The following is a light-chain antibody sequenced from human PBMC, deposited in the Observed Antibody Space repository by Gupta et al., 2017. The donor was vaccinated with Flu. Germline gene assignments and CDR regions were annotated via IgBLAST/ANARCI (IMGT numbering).Light chain of an antibody. CDR3: QQLNSYPLT. CDR2: AAS. CDR1: QGISSY. Sequence: DIQLTQSLSFLSASVGDRVTITCRASQGISSYLAWYQQKPGKAPKLLIYAASTLQSGVPSRFSGSGSGTEFTLTISSLQPEDFATYYCQQLNSYPLTFGGGTKVDIK. J-gene: IGKJ4*01. V-gene: IGKV1-9*01.